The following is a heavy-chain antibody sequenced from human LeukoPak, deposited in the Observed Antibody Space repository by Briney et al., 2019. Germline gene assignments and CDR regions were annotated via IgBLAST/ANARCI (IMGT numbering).Heavy chain of an antibody. CDR2: ISGSGGST. J-gene: IGHJ4*02. CDR3: AKGDNSGAFFVVVTPSFDY. D-gene: IGHD2-21*02. CDR1: GFTFSSYA. V-gene: IGHV3-23*01. Sequence: GGSLRLSCAASGFTFSSYAMSWVRQAPGKGLEWLSAISGSGGSTYYADSVKGRLTISRDNFKITLYLQINSLRAEDTAVYYGAKGDNSGAFFVVVTPSFDYWGQGTLVTVSS.